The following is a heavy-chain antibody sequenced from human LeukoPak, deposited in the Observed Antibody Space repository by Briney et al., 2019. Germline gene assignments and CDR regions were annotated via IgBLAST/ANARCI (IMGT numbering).Heavy chain of an antibody. V-gene: IGHV3-11*01. CDR3: ARGAVAGSWSDFAAFDI. J-gene: IGHJ3*02. CDR1: GFTFSDYY. Sequence: PGGSLRLSCAASGFTFSDYYMTWIRQAPGKGLEWVSYISSSASPIYYADSVKGRFTISRDNARNSLYLQMKTLRADDTAVYYCARGAVAGSWSDFAAFDIWGQGTMVTVSS. CDR2: ISSSASPI. D-gene: IGHD6-19*01.